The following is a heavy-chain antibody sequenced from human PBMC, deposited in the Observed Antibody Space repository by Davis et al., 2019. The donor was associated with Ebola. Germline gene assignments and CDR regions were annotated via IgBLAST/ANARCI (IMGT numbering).Heavy chain of an antibody. J-gene: IGHJ6*02. V-gene: IGHV1-46*01. CDR3: ARDGRAPRMLYGMDV. CDR1: GYTFTNYY. Sequence: ASVKVSCKASGYTFTNYYMHWVRQAPGQGLEWMGMINPNDGRTIYAQKFQGRVTMTTDTSTSTAYMDLRSLRSDDTAVYYCARDGRAPRMLYGMDVWGQGTTVTVSS. CDR2: INPNDGRT. D-gene: IGHD1-1*01.